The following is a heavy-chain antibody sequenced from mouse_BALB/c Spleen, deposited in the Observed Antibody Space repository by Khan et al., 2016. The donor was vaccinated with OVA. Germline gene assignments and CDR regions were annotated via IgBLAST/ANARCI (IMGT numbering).Heavy chain of an antibody. CDR1: GFTIKDTY. CDR3: VSPDRFDY. Sequence: EVQLQESGAELVKPGASVKLSCTASGFTIKDTYMHWVKQRPEQGLEWIGRIDPASGNIKYDPKFQGKATITADTSSNPAYLQLSSLTSEDTAIYYCVSPDRFDYWGQGTLVTVSA. CDR2: IDPASGNI. V-gene: IGHV14-3*02. J-gene: IGHJ3*01.